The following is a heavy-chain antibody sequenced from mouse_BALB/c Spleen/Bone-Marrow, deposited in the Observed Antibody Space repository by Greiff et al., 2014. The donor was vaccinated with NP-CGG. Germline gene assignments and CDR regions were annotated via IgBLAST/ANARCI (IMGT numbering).Heavy chain of an antibody. D-gene: IGHD1-1*01. CDR2: IDPANGNT. CDR1: GFNIKDTY. V-gene: IGHV14-3*02. Sequence: VQLQQSGAELVKPGASVKLSCTPSGFNIKDTYMHWVKQRPEQGLEWIGRIDPANGNTKYDPKFQGKATITADTSSNTAYLQLSSLTSEDTAVYYCASYYYGSSSFAYWGQGTLVTVSA. J-gene: IGHJ3*01. CDR3: ASYYYGSSSFAY.